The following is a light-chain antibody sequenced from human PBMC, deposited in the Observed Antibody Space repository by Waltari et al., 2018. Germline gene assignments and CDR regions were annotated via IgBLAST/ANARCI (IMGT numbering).Light chain of an antibody. CDR2: DVT. CDR1: SSAVGGYNH. V-gene: IGLV2-14*01. Sequence: QSALTQPASVSGSPGQSIAISCPGTSSAVGGYNHFHWFQQHPGRAPKLMISDVTNRPSVVSNRFSGSKSGNTASLPISGLQAEDEADYYCNSYTSNGTYVFGSGTKLTVL. J-gene: IGLJ1*01. CDR3: NSYTSNGTYV.